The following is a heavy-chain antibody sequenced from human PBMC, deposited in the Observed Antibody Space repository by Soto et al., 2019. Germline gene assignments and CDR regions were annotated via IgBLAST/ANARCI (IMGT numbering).Heavy chain of an antibody. J-gene: IGHJ4*02. CDR2: IKQDGSEK. CDR3: ARVLLEWELPHYFDY. D-gene: IGHD1-26*01. V-gene: IGHV3-7*03. CDR1: GFTFSSYW. Sequence: QPGGSLRLSCAASGFTFSSYWMSWVRQAPGKGLEWVANIKQDGSEKYYVDSVKGRFTISRDNAKNSLYLQMNSLRAEDTAVYYCARVLLEWELPHYFDYWGQGTLVTVSS.